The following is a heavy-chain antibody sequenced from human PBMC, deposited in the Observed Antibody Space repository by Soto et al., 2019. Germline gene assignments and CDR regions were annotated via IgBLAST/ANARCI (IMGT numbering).Heavy chain of an antibody. CDR3: AAEIYSGGDCCHFDY. CDR1: GFTFTNSA. D-gene: IGHD2-21*01. CDR2: IGVRNGDT. V-gene: IGHV1-58*01. J-gene: IGHJ4*02. Sequence: QVQVVQSGPEVRNPGTSVKVSCKTSGFTFTNSAVQWVRQARGQRLEWIGWIGVRNGDTKYLQNLEGRVTITRDTAAGPAYMELSGLRSEDTAMYYCAAEIYSGGDCCHFDYWGQGTLVTVPS.